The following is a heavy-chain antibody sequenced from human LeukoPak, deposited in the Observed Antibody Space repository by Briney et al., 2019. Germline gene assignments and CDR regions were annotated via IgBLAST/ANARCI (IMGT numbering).Heavy chain of an antibody. CDR3: ARDRYYYDSSGSALDY. V-gene: IGHV4-4*07. CDR1: SGSISNYY. Sequence: PSETLSLTCTVSSGSISNYYWSWIRQPAGKGLEWIGRIYASGSTNYNPSLKSRVTMSVDTSKNQFSLKLSSVTAADTAVYYCARDRYYYDSSGSALDYWGQGTLVTVSS. J-gene: IGHJ4*02. CDR2: IYASGST. D-gene: IGHD3-22*01.